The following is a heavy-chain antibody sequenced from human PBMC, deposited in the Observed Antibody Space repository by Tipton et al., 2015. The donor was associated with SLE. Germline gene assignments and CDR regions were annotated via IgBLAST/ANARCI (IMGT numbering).Heavy chain of an antibody. Sequence: SLRLSCAASGFTFSSYGMHWVRQAPGKGLEWVAVIWYDGSNKYYADSVKGRFTISRDNSKNTLYLQMNSLRAEDTAVYYCARDPAGGYYYDSSGPRAFDIWGQGTMVTASS. CDR3: ARDPAGGYYYDSSGPRAFDI. D-gene: IGHD3-22*01. CDR2: IWYDGSNK. J-gene: IGHJ3*02. V-gene: IGHV3-33*01. CDR1: GFTFSSYG.